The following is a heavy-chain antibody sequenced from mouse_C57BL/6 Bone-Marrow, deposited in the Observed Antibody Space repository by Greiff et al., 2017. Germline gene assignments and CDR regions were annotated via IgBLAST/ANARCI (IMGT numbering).Heavy chain of an antibody. V-gene: IGHV1-81*01. J-gene: IGHJ2*01. CDR1: GYTFTSYG. D-gene: IGHD1-1*01. Sequence: VQLQQSGAELARPGASVKLSCKASGYTFTSYGISWVKQRTGQGLEWIGEIYPRSGNTYYNEKFKGKATLTADKSSSTAYMELRSLTSEDSAVYFCARRRARIHYSDWGQGTTLTVSS. CDR3: ARRRARIHYSD. CDR2: IYPRSGNT.